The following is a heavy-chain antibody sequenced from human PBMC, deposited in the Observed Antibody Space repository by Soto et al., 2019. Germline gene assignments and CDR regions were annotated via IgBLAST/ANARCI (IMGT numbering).Heavy chain of an antibody. CDR2: IYPGDSDT. J-gene: IGHJ3*02. Sequence: GESLKISCKGSGYSFTIYWIGWVRQMPGKGLEWMGIIYPGDSDTRYSPSFQGQVTISADKSISTAYLQWSSLKASDTAMYYCARHRVDYYDSSGYYYDDAFDIWGQGAMVTVSS. CDR1: GYSFTIYW. D-gene: IGHD3-22*01. V-gene: IGHV5-51*01. CDR3: ARHRVDYYDSSGYYYDDAFDI.